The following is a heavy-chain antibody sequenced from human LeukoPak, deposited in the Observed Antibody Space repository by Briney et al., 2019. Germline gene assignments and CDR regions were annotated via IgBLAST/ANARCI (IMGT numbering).Heavy chain of an antibody. CDR3: AKDPNYYDSSGYYAEYFQH. V-gene: IGHV3-23*01. CDR2: ISGSGGST. D-gene: IGHD3-22*01. Sequence: GGSLRLSCAASGFTVSSNYMSWVRQAPGKGLEWVSAISGSGGSTYYADPVKGRFTISRDNSKNTLYLQMNSLRAEDTAVYYCAKDPNYYDSSGYYAEYFQHWGQGTLVTVSS. J-gene: IGHJ1*01. CDR1: GFTVSSNY.